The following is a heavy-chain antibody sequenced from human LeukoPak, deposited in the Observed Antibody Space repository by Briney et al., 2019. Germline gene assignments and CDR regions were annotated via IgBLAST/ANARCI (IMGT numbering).Heavy chain of an antibody. Sequence: SETLSLTCTVSDGSLSFYYWSWLRQPPGKGLEWIGYIYYSGSTNYNPSLKSRVTISVDTSKNQFSLKLSSVTAADTAVYYCARKNMVRGVMLDYWGQGTLVTVSS. CDR1: DGSLSFYY. D-gene: IGHD3-10*01. V-gene: IGHV4-59*01. CDR2: IYYSGST. J-gene: IGHJ4*02. CDR3: ARKNMVRGVMLDY.